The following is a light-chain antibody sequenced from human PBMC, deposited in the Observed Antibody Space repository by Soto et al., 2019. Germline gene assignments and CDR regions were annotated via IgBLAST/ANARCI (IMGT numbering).Light chain of an antibody. V-gene: IGLV6-57*04. J-gene: IGLJ2*01. CDR1: SGSIASNY. Sequence: NFMLTQPHSVSESPGQTVTISCTRSSGSIASNYVQWYQQRPGSAPTTVIYEDNQRPSGVPDRFSGSIDSSSSSASLTISGLKTEDEADYYCQSYDSSNQGVVFGGGTKVTVL. CDR2: EDN. CDR3: QSYDSSNQGVV.